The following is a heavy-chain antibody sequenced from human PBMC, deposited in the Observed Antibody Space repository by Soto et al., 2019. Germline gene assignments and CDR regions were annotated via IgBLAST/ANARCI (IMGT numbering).Heavy chain of an antibody. Sequence: GSLRLSCAASGFIFNTYSMDWVRQAPGKGLEWVASISPSGSYMYYGDSLKGRFTVSRDNAKNSLYLQMDSLRADDTAIYYCARFGLVTFDCWGQGTMVTLSS. CDR2: ISPSGSYM. J-gene: IGHJ4*02. V-gene: IGHV3-21*01. CDR3: ARFGLVTFDC. CDR1: GFIFNTYS. D-gene: IGHD3-3*01.